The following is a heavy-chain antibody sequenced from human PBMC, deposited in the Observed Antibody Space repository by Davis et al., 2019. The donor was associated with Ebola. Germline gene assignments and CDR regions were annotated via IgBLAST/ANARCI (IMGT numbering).Heavy chain of an antibody. CDR1: GFTFSTYA. CDR2: ISNNGDFT. V-gene: IGHV3-64D*06. D-gene: IGHD2-2*01. J-gene: IGHJ3*02. CDR3: VRDSSLKYCSSATCSKGSAFDI. Sequence: PGGSLRLSCSGSGFTFSTYAMHWVRQAPGRGLEYVSAISNNGDFTYYADSVKDRFTISRDNSKNTLFLQMNSLTTEDTAVYYCVRDSSLKYCSSATCSKGSAFDIWGQGTMVTVSS.